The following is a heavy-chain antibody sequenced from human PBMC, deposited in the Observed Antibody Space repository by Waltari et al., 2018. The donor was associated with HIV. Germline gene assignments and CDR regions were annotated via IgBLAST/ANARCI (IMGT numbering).Heavy chain of an antibody. CDR2: IYYSGST. CDR3: ARRHVDTALVRWGLDD. D-gene: IGHD5-18*01. V-gene: IGHV4-39*01. J-gene: IGHJ4*02. Sequence: QLQLQESGPGLVKPSETLSLTCTVSGGSISRSSYFWGWFRQPPGKVLEWSGSIYYSGSTYYNPSLKRRGTISVDTPRRQFALMRGAGTAAETAVYYCARRHVDTALVRWGLDDGGQGTLVTVCS. CDR1: GGSISRSSYF.